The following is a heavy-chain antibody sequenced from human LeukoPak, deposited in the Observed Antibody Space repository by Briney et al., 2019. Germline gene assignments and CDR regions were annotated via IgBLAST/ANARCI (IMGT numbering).Heavy chain of an antibody. CDR3: ARGIYRGYRYSSGWYWFDP. D-gene: IGHD6-19*01. Sequence: SETLSLTCAVYGGSFSGYYWSWIRQPPGKGLEWIGEINHSGSTNYNPSLKSRVTISVDTSKNQFSLKLSSVAAADTAVYYCARGIYRGYRYSSGWYWFDPWGQGTLVTVSS. CDR1: GGSFSGYY. V-gene: IGHV4-34*01. J-gene: IGHJ5*02. CDR2: INHSGST.